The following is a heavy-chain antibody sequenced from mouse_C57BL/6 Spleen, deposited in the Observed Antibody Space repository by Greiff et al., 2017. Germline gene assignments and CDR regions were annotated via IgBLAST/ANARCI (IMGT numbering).Heavy chain of an antibody. CDR3: ARAPYGSSYGYAMDY. V-gene: IGHV5-4*03. J-gene: IGHJ4*01. CDR1: GFTFSSYA. CDR2: ISDGGSYT. D-gene: IGHD1-1*01. Sequence: DVKLVESGGGLVKPGGSLKLSCAASGFTFSSYAMSWVRQTPEKRLEWVATISDGGSYTYYPDNVKGRFTISRDNAKNNLYLQMSHLKSEDTAMYYCARAPYGSSYGYAMDYWGQGTSVTVSS.